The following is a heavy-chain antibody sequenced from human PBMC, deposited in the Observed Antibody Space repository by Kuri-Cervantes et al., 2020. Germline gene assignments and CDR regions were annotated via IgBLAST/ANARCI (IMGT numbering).Heavy chain of an antibody. CDR3: ARDPGNGDYYFDY. Sequence: SETLSLTCTVSGGSISSGGYYWGWIRQPAGKELEWIGRIYTTGSTNYNPSLKSRVTISVDTSKNQFSLKLSSVTAADTAVYYCARDPGNGDYYFDYWGQGTLVTVSS. J-gene: IGHJ4*02. D-gene: IGHD4-17*01. CDR2: IYTTGST. CDR1: GGSISSGGYY. V-gene: IGHV4-61*02.